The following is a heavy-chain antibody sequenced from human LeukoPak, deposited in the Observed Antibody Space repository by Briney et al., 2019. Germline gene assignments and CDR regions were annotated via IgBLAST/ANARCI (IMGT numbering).Heavy chain of an antibody. D-gene: IGHD3-10*01. V-gene: IGHV4-59*01. CDR3: ARVVRGVIAVSYYYMDV. Sequence: SETLSLTCTVSGDSISSYYWSWIRQPPGKGLEWIGYIYYSGSTNYNPSLKSRVTISVDTSKNQLSLKLSSVTAADTAVYYCARVVRGVIAVSYYYMDVWGKGTTVTISS. J-gene: IGHJ6*03. CDR2: IYYSGST. CDR1: GDSISSYY.